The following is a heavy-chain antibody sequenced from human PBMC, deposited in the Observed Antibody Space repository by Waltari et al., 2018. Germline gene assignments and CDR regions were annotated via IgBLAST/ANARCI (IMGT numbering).Heavy chain of an antibody. D-gene: IGHD3-22*01. Sequence: QVQLVESGGGVVQPGRSRGPPCAASESPFSSYLFNWVRQAPGKGLEWVAVISYNGRNIYYVDSVKGRFTISRDNSKKTLYLQMNSLRAEDTAVYYCARDYCDRTNCHGMDVWGQGTTVTVSS. V-gene: IGHV3-30*04. CDR3: ARDYCDRTNCHGMDV. CDR2: ISYNGRNI. J-gene: IGHJ6*02. CDR1: ESPFSSYL.